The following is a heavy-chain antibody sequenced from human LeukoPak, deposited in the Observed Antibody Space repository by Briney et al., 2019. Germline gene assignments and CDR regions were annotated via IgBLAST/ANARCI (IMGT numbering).Heavy chain of an antibody. Sequence: GGSLRLSCAASGFTFSSYAMSWVRQAPGKGLEWVSAISGSGGSTYYADSVKGRFTISRDNSKNTLYLQMNSLRAEDTAVYSCARGVRDPTTDFDYWGQGTLVTVSS. J-gene: IGHJ4*02. D-gene: IGHD3-10*02. CDR3: ARGVRDPTTDFDY. V-gene: IGHV3-23*01. CDR1: GFTFSSYA. CDR2: ISGSGGST.